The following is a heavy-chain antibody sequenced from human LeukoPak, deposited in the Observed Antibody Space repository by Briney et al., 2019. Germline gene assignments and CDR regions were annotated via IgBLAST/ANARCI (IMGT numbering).Heavy chain of an antibody. J-gene: IGHJ3*02. CDR1: GGSFSGYY. D-gene: IGHD5-12*01. CDR2: INHSGST. V-gene: IGHV4-34*01. Sequence: PSETLSLTCAVYGGSFSGYYWSWIRQPPGKGLEWIGEINHSGSTNYNPSLKSRVTISVDTSKNQFSLKLSSVTAADTAVYYCARGEDGYSGYADSWIGAFDIWGQGTMVTVSS. CDR3: ARGEDGYSGYADSWIGAFDI.